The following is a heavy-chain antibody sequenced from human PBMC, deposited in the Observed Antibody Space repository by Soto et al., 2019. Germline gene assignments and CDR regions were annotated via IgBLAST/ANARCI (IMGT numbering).Heavy chain of an antibody. Sequence: GGSLRLSCAASGFTFSSYSMNWVRQAPGKGLEWVSYISSSSSTIYYADSVKGRFTISRDNAKNSLYLQMNSLRAEDTAVYYCARDRLGGITGTRGWFDPWGQGTLVTVSS. CDR3: ARDRLGGITGTRGWFDP. CDR1: GFTFSSYS. D-gene: IGHD1-7*01. CDR2: ISSSSSTI. J-gene: IGHJ5*02. V-gene: IGHV3-48*01.